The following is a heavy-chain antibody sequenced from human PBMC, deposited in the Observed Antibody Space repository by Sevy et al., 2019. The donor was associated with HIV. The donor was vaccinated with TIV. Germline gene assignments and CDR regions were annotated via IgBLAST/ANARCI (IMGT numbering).Heavy chain of an antibody. J-gene: IGHJ3*01. D-gene: IGHD3-10*01. CDR2: IVVAGGHT. Sequence: ASVKVSCKASGIDFFGAAVQWLRQARGQRPEWIGWIVVAGGHTAYSPTLQDRVSLTRDMSTGTVEMELRDVRIEDTAVYFCAADADNSGSSQIFDAFDLWGQGTTVTVSS. CDR1: GIDFFGAA. V-gene: IGHV1-58*01. CDR3: AADADNSGSSQIFDAFDL.